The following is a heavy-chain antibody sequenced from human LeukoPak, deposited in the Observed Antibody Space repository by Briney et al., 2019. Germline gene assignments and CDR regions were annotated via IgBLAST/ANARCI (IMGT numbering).Heavy chain of an antibody. V-gene: IGHV3-30*02. CDR1: GFTFSNYV. Sequence: PGGSLRLSCAASGFTFSNYVIHWVRQPPGKGLEWVSLIRYDGSSKYYADSVRGRFTISRDNSKSTLYLQMNSLRAEDTAVYYCARYSGNYGLDYWGQGTLVTVSS. D-gene: IGHD4-17*01. CDR3: ARYSGNYGLDY. J-gene: IGHJ4*02. CDR2: IRYDGSSK.